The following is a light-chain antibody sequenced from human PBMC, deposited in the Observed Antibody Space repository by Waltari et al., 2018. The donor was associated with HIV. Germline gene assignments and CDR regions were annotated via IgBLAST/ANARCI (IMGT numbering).Light chain of an antibody. Sequence: QSVLTQPPSVSGAPGQRVTISCTGSSSNIGAGYDVHWYQQFPGTAPKLLIYGNTDRRAGVPDRFSGSTSGTSASLAITWLQAEDEADYYCQSYDSSLSAWVFGGGTKLTVL. CDR1: SSNIGAGYD. CDR3: QSYDSSLSAWV. CDR2: GNT. J-gene: IGLJ3*02. V-gene: IGLV1-40*01.